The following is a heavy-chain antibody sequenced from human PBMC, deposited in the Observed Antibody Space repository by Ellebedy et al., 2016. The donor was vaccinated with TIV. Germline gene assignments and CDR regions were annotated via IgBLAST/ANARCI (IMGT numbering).Heavy chain of an antibody. CDR1: GDFISSYY. CDR2: INYSGST. V-gene: IGHV4-59*01. J-gene: IGHJ4*02. CDR3: ARTTAFDV. D-gene: IGHD3-9*01. Sequence: SETLSLXXTVSGDFISSYYWSWIRQPPGKGLEWIGYINYSGSTNYNPSVKSRVTISVDTSKNQLSLKLNSVTAADTAVYYCARTTAFDVWGQGTLVTVSS.